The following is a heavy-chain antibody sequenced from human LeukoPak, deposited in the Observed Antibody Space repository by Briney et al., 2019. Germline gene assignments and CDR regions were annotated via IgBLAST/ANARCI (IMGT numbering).Heavy chain of an antibody. Sequence: GASVKVSCKASGYTFTSYGISWVRQAPGQGLEWMGWINPNSGGTNYAQKFQGWVTMTRDTSISTAYMELSRLRSDDTAVYYCARGPQLWVSGYFDYWGQGTLVTVSS. J-gene: IGHJ4*02. D-gene: IGHD5-18*01. CDR3: ARGPQLWVSGYFDY. CDR1: GYTFTSYG. V-gene: IGHV1-2*04. CDR2: INPNSGGT.